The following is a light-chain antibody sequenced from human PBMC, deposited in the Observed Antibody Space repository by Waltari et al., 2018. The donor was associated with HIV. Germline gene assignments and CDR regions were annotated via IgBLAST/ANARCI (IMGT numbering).Light chain of an antibody. V-gene: IGLV3-1*01. Sequence: SYELNPLPSVSVSPGQPARITCLGDKLGDKYACWYQQRQGQSPVLVSYQATKRPSGIPERFSGSNAGNTAALTISGTQAMDEADYYCQAFDSSTVVFGGGTKLTVL. CDR3: QAFDSSTVV. J-gene: IGLJ2*01. CDR1: KLGDKY. CDR2: QAT.